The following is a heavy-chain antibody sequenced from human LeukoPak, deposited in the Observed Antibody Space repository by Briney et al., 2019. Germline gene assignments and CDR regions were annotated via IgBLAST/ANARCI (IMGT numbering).Heavy chain of an antibody. Sequence: GGSLRLSCAASGFTFSNAWLSWVRQAPGKGLDWVGRIKSKTHGGTTDYAAPVKGRFTISRDDSKNTLYLRMNSLRTEDTAVYYCTTSITPGVDYWGQGTLVTVSS. CDR1: GFTFSNAW. CDR3: TTSITPGVDY. CDR2: IKSKTHGGTT. D-gene: IGHD1-14*01. J-gene: IGHJ4*02. V-gene: IGHV3-15*01.